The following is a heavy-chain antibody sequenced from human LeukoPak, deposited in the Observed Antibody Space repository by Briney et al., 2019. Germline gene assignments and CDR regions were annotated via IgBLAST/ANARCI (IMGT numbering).Heavy chain of an antibody. J-gene: IGHJ5*02. V-gene: IGHV1-18*01. CDR1: GYTFTSYG. CDR2: ISAYNGNT. CDR3: ARDSRRNDFWSGYYSNWFDP. D-gene: IGHD3-3*01. Sequence: GASVKVSCTASGYTFTSYGISWVRQAPGQGLEWMGWISAYNGNTNYAQKLQGRVTMTTDTSTSTAYMELRSLRSDDTAVYYCARDSRRNDFWSGYYSNWFDPWGQGTLVTVSS.